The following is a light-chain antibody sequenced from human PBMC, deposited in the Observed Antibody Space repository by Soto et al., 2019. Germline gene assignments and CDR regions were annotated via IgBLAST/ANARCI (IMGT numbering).Light chain of an antibody. J-gene: IGKJ1*01. V-gene: IGKV3-20*01. CDR1: QSVSNNS. CDR2: GAS. Sequence: EIVLTPPPGTLSLSPGGRSTVSCRASQSVSNNSLAWYQQKPGQAPRLLIYGASNRATGIPDRFSGSGSGTDFTLTISRLEPEDFAVYYCQQYGSSGTFGQGTKVDI. CDR3: QQYGSSGT.